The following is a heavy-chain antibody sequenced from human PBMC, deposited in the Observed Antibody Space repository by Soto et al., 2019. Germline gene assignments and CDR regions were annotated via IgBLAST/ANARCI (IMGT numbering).Heavy chain of an antibody. CDR2: ISYDGSNK. V-gene: IGHV3-30*18. Sequence: QVQLVESGGGVVQPGRSLRLSCAASGFTFSSYGMHWVRQAPGKGLEWVAVISYDGSNKYYADSVKGRFTISRDNSKNXLYLQMNSLRAEDTAVYYCAKEEIVGGTVGYGMDVWGQGTTVTVSS. J-gene: IGHJ6*02. CDR3: AKEEIVGGTVGYGMDV. CDR1: GFTFSSYG. D-gene: IGHD1-26*01.